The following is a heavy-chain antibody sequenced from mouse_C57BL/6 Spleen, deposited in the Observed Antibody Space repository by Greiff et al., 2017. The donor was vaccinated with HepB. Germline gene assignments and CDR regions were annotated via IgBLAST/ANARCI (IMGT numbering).Heavy chain of an antibody. CDR2: ISDGGSYT. CDR3: AREEILLLRSFAY. J-gene: IGHJ3*01. V-gene: IGHV5-4*01. CDR1: GFTFSSYA. Sequence: EVQRVESGGGLVKPGGSLKLSCAASGFTFSSYAMSWVRQTPEKRLEWVATISDGGSYTYYPDNVKGRFTISRDNAKNNLYLQMSHLKSEDTAMYYCAREEILLLRSFAYWGQGTLVTVSA. D-gene: IGHD1-1*01.